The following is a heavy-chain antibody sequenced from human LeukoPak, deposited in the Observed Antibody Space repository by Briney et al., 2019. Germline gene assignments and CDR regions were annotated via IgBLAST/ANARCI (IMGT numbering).Heavy chain of an antibody. CDR2: ISAYNANT. CDR3: AREVYRSSGPLNAFDI. CDR1: GYTFTSYG. D-gene: IGHD6-6*01. J-gene: IGHJ3*02. V-gene: IGHV1-18*01. Sequence: GASVKVSCKPSGYTFTSYGISWGRQAPGQGIEWMGWISAYNANTKYAQKLQGRVTMTTDTSTSTAYMELRSLRSDDTAVYYCAREVYRSSGPLNAFDIWGQGTMVTVSS.